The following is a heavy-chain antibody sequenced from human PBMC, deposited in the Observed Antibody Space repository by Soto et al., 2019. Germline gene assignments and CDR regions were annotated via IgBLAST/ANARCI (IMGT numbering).Heavy chain of an antibody. CDR3: ARDNLGDPDY. V-gene: IGHV1-3*01. CDR2: INADNDDT. J-gene: IGHJ4*02. D-gene: IGHD4-17*01. CDR1: GYTFTSYA. Sequence: QVQLVQSGAEVKKPGASVKVSCKASGYTFTSYAMHWVRQAPGQSLEWMGWINADNDDTKYSQNLQGRVTITRDTPASTIYMELSSLRSEDTAVYYCARDNLGDPDYWGQGTLVTVSS.